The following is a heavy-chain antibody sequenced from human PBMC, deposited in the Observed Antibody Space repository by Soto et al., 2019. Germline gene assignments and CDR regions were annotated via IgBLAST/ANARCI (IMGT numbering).Heavy chain of an antibody. CDR3: APFPDPSHVRVPFDY. J-gene: IGHJ4*02. CDR1: GGTFSSYA. D-gene: IGHD3-16*01. Sequence: GASVKVSCKASGGTFSSYAISWVRQAPGQGLEWMGGIIPIFGTANYAQKFQGRVTITADESTSTAYMELSSLRSEDTAVYYCAPFPDPSHVRVPFDYWGQGTLVTVSS. V-gene: IGHV1-69*13. CDR2: IIPIFGTA.